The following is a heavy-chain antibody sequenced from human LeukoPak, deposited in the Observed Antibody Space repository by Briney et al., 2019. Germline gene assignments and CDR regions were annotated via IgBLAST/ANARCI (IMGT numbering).Heavy chain of an antibody. CDR1: GGSISSGDYD. CDR2: IYYSGST. CDR3: ARGTGSSWYPYYFDY. D-gene: IGHD6-13*01. Sequence: SSQTLSLTCTVSGGSISSGDYDWSWIRQPPGKGLEWIVYIYYSGSTYYNPSLKSRVTISVATSKNQFSLKLSSVTAADTAVYYCARGTGSSWYPYYFDYWGQGTLVTVSS. V-gene: IGHV4-30-4*01. J-gene: IGHJ4*02.